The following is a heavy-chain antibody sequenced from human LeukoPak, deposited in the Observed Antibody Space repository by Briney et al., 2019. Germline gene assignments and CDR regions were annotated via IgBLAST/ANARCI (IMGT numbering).Heavy chain of an antibody. CDR1: GYTLTELS. J-gene: IGHJ4*02. CDR2: FDPEDGET. V-gene: IGHV1-24*01. Sequence: ASVKVSCKVSGYTLTELSMHWVRQAPGKGLGWMGGFDPEDGETIYAQKFQGRVTMTEDTSTDTAYMELSSLRSEDTAVYYCATVKVKTVVVSGYFDYWGQGTLVTVSS. D-gene: IGHD3-22*01. CDR3: ATVKVKTVVVSGYFDY.